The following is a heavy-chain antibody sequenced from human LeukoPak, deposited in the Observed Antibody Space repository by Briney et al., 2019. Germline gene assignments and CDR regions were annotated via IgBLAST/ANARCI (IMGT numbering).Heavy chain of an antibody. CDR2: INEDGRIV. CDR3: LRGLGISL. V-gene: IGHV3-74*01. Sequence: PGGSLRLSCAASGFTFRTSWMHWVRQTPGKGLEWVSRINEDGRIVTSADSVKGRFTISRDNAKNTLSLQMNRLRAEDSAVYYCLRGLGISLWGRGTLVAVSS. CDR1: GFTFRTSW. J-gene: IGHJ4*02.